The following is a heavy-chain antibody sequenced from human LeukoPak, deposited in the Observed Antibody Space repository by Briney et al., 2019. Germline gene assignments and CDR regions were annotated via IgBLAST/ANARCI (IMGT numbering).Heavy chain of an antibody. J-gene: IGHJ4*02. CDR2: IWYDGSNK. V-gene: IGHV3-33*01. CDR1: GFTFSRYA. CDR3: ARVDTAMGSLDY. D-gene: IGHD5-18*01. Sequence: PGGSLRLSCAASGFTFSRYAMHWVRQAPGKGLEGVAIIWYDGSNKNYVDSVKDRFTISRDNGKNTLYLQMNSLRAEDTAVYYCARVDTAMGSLDYWGQGILVTVSS.